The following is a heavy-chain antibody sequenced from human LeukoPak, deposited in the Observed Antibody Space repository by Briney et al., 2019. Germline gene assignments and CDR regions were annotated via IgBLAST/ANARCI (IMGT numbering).Heavy chain of an antibody. D-gene: IGHD5-24*01. CDR1: GFMFSSNW. J-gene: IGHJ4*02. CDR2: IKEDGTET. Sequence: GGSLRLSCAASGFMFSSNWMSWVRLAPGKGLEWVANIKEDGTETYYVDSVKGRFTISRDNAKNSLYLQMHSLRVEDTAVYYCAKEGRSLQTYWGQGTLVTVSS. CDR3: AKEGRSLQTY. V-gene: IGHV3-7*03.